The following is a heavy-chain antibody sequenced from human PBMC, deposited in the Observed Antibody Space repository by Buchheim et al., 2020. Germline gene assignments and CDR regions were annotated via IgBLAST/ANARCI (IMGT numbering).Heavy chain of an antibody. D-gene: IGHD4-23*01. CDR2: INPSGGST. CDR1: GYTFSKYY. V-gene: IGHV1-46*01. CDR3: ARGFYGGDYFDY. Sequence: QVQLVQSGAEVKKPGASVRASCKASGYTFSKYYIHWVRQAPGQGLEWMGIINPSGGSTYYAQEFQGRVTMTADTSTSTVYMELSSLRSEDTALFYCARGFYGGDYFDYWGQGTL. J-gene: IGHJ4*02.